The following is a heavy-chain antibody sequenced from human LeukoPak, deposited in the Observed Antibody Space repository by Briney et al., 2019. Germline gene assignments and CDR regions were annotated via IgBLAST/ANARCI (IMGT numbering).Heavy chain of an antibody. CDR2: IYYSGCT. CDR3: ARVPFTRDFWSAYSPNAFDI. V-gene: IGHV4-30-4*08. J-gene: IGHJ3*02. CDR1: GGSISSGGYY. Sequence: SETLSLTCTVSGGSISSGGYYWSWIRQPPGKGLEWIGYIYYSGCTYYNPSLKSRVTISVDTSKNQFSPKLSSVTAADTAVSYCARVPFTRDFWSAYSPNAFDIWGQGTMVTVSS. D-gene: IGHD3-3*01.